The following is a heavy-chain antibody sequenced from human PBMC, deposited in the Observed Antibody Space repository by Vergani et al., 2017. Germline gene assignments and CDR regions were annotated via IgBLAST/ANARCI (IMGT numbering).Heavy chain of an antibody. J-gene: IGHJ6*02. CDR2: INPSGGST. V-gene: IGHV1-46*01. Sequence: QVQLVQSGAEVKKPGASVKVSCKASGYTFTSYYMHWVRQAPGQGLEWMGIINPSGGSTSYAQKFQGRVTMTRDTSTSTVYMELSSLRSEDTAVYYCARTAAAGTPYYYYYGMDVWGQGSTVTVSS. CDR1: GYTFTSYY. D-gene: IGHD6-13*01. CDR3: ARTAAAGTPYYYYYGMDV.